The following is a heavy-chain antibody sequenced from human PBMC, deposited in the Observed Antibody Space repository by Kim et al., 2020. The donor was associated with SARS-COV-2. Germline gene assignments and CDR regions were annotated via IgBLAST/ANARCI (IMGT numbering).Heavy chain of an antibody. CDR1: GYTFTSYG. CDR3: ARARVTAYYDILTGFNWFDP. V-gene: IGHV1-18*01. D-gene: IGHD3-9*01. J-gene: IGHJ5*02. CDR2: ISAYNGNT. Sequence: ASVKVSCKASGYTFTSYGISWVRQAPGQGLEWMGWISAYNGNTNYAQKLQGRVTMTTDTSTSTAYMELRSLRSDDTAVYYCARARVTAYYDILTGFNWFDPWGQGTLVTVSS.